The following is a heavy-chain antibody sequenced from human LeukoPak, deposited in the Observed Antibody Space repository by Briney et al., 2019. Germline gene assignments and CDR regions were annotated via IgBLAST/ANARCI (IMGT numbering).Heavy chain of an antibody. V-gene: IGHV3-30*18. Sequence: PGGSLRLSCAASGFTFSSYGMHWVRQAPGKGLEWVAVISYDGSNKYYADSVKGRFTISRDNSKNTLYLQMNSLRAEDTAVYYCANNGGGSYGYWGQGTLVTVSS. CDR3: ANNGGGSYGY. J-gene: IGHJ4*02. CDR2: ISYDGSNK. D-gene: IGHD3-16*01. CDR1: GFTFSSYG.